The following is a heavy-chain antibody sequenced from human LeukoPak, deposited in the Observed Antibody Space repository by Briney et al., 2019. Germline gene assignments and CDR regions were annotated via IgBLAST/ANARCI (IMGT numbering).Heavy chain of an antibody. Sequence: PGGSLRLSCAASGFTFSSYSMNWVRQAPGKGLEWVSAISGSGGSTYYADSVKGRFTISRDNSKNTLYLQMNSLRAEDTAVYYCAKERGYSYGPFDYWGQGTLVTVSS. V-gene: IGHV3-23*01. CDR2: ISGSGGST. CDR1: GFTFSSYS. J-gene: IGHJ4*02. D-gene: IGHD5-18*01. CDR3: AKERGYSYGPFDY.